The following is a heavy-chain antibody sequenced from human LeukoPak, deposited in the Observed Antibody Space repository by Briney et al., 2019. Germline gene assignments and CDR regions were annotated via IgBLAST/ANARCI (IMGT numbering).Heavy chain of an antibody. D-gene: IGHD3-16*02. CDR2: ISGSGGDT. CDR1: GFTFSSYA. Sequence: GGSLRLSCAASGFTFSSYAMHWVRQAPGKGLEWVSSISGSGGDTYYADSVKGHFTISRDNSKNTLFLQMNSLRAEDTAVYYCARYDYVWGSYRPSDWGQGTLVTVSS. CDR3: ARYDYVWGSYRPSD. V-gene: IGHV3-23*01. J-gene: IGHJ4*02.